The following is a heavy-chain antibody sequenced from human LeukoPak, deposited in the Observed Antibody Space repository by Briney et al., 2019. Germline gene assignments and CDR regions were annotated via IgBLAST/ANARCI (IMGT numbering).Heavy chain of an antibody. CDR2: ISYDGSEK. Sequence: GGSLRLSCAASGLTFSSYPMHWVRQAPGKGLEWVAVISYDGSEKHYADPVKGRFTISRDNSKNTLYLQMNSLRAEDMAVYYCARDPIVVVPAVGMDVWGQGTTVTVSS. CDR1: GLTFSSYP. J-gene: IGHJ6*02. D-gene: IGHD2-2*01. CDR3: ARDPIVVVPAVGMDV. V-gene: IGHV3-30-3*01.